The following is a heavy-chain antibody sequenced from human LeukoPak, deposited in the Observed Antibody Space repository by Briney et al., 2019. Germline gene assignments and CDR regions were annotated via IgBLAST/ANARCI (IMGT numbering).Heavy chain of an antibody. CDR1: GFAFSSYW. CDR3: ARDSYDFWSGYRQFDY. Sequence: PGGSLRLSCAASGFAFSSYWMSWVRQAPGKGLEWVANIKEDGSETYYVDSVKGRFTISRDNAKNSLYLEMNSLRAEDTAVYYCARDSYDFWSGYRQFDYWGQGTLVTVSS. D-gene: IGHD3-3*01. J-gene: IGHJ4*02. V-gene: IGHV3-7*01. CDR2: IKEDGSET.